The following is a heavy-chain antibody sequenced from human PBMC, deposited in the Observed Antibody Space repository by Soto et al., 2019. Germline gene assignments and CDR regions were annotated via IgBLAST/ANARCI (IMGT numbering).Heavy chain of an antibody. J-gene: IGHJ3*01. Sequence: QVHLIQSGAEVKKPGSSVKVSCKAAGGTFNTYTLFWVRHAPGHGLEWMGRIIPMLPVTNSAQKFQGRLTLTAHKSTGTAFMELTSLTSDDTAVYYCSIGSWSAETFDVWGQGTMVTVSS. CDR2: IIPMLPVT. CDR1: GGTFNTYT. D-gene: IGHD2-2*01. CDR3: SIGSWSAETFDV. V-gene: IGHV1-69*02.